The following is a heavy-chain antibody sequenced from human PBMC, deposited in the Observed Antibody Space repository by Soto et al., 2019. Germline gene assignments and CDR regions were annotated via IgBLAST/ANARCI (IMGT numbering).Heavy chain of an antibody. J-gene: IGHJ5*02. CDR1: GFTFSYYF. Sequence: GGSLRLSSAASGFTFSYYFMSWIRQSPGKGLEWVSFISGSSDNIKYADSVKGRFTISRDNAKNSLYLQMNSLRAEDTAVYYCVRDSARIVVVPRVDGDNWLDPWGQGTLVTV. CDR3: VRDSARIVVVPRVDGDNWLDP. V-gene: IGHV3-11*06. D-gene: IGHD2-2*01. CDR2: ISGSSDNI.